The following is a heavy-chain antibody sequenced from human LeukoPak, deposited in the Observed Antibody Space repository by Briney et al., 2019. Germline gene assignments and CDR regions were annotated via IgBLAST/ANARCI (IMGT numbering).Heavy chain of an antibody. V-gene: IGHV3-66*01. CDR1: GFTVSSNY. J-gene: IGHJ4*02. CDR3: ARASSGWLRYYFDY. CDR2: IYSGGST. Sequence: PGGSLRLSCAAFGFTVSSNYMSWVRQAPGKGLEWVSVIYSGGSTYYADSVKGRFTISRDNSKNTLYLQMNSLRAEDTAVYYCARASSGWLRYYFDYWGQGTLVTVSS. D-gene: IGHD6-19*01.